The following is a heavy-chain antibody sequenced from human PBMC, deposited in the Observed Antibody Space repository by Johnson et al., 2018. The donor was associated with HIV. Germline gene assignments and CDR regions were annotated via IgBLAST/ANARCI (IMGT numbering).Heavy chain of an antibody. J-gene: IGHJ3*02. Sequence: QVQLVESGGGVVKPGRSLRLSCAASGFTFSNYAMHWVRQAPGKGLEWVAVISYDGSYKYYADSVKGRFTISRDNSKNTLSLHMNSLRAEDTAVFYCARTPRPYYYDSSDGAFDIWGQGTMVTVSS. CDR3: ARTPRPYYYDSSDGAFDI. CDR2: ISYDGSYK. CDR1: GFTFSNYA. D-gene: IGHD3-22*01. V-gene: IGHV3-30*01.